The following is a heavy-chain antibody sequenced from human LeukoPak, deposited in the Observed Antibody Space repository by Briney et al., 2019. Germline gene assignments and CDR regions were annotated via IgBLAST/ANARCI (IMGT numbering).Heavy chain of an antibody. D-gene: IGHD2-15*01. CDR2: INPSGGST. CDR1: GYTFTSYY. Sequence: ASVKVSCKAPGYTFTSYYMHWVRQAPGQGLEWMGIINPSGGSTNYAQKFQGRVTMTRDTSISTAYMELSRLRSDDTAVYYCARAWWGRYFDYWGQGTLVTVSS. J-gene: IGHJ4*02. V-gene: IGHV1-2*02. CDR3: ARAWWGRYFDY.